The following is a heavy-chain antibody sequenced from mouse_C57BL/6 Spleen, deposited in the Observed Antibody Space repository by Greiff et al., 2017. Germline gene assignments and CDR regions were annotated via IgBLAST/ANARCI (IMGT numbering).Heavy chain of an antibody. CDR3: EREDDGYYDYAMDD. D-gene: IGHD2-3*01. J-gene: IGHJ4*01. CDR1: GFTFSSYA. Sequence: EVHLVESGGGLVKPGGSLKLSCAASGFTFSSYAMSWVRQTPEKRLEWVATISDGGSYTYYPDNVKGRFTISRDNAKNNLYMQVSHLKSEDTAMYYCEREDDGYYDYAMDDWGQGTSVTVSS. V-gene: IGHV5-4*01. CDR2: ISDGGSYT.